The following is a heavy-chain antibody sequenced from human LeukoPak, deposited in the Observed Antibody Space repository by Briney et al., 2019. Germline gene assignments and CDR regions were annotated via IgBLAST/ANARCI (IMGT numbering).Heavy chain of an antibody. CDR1: GFTFSSYG. V-gene: IGHV3-30*18. D-gene: IGHD2/OR15-2a*01. J-gene: IGHJ4*02. CDR2: ISYDGSNK. Sequence: GGSLRLSCAASGFTFSSYGMHWVRQAPGKGLEWVAVISYDGSNKYYADSVKGRFTISRDNSKNTLYLQMNSLRAEDTAVYYCAKDHSIAVWGRGTLVTVSS. CDR3: AKDHSIAV.